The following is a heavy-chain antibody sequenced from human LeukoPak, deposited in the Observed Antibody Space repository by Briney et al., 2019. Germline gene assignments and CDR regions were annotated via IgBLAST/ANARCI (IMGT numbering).Heavy chain of an antibody. CDR3: AREMRWLQLGAFDI. Sequence: PGRSLSLSCAASGFTVSRNYMSWVRQAPGKGLEWVSVIYSGGSTYYADSVKGRFTISRDNSKNTLFLQMNSLRAEDTAVYYCAREMRWLQLGAFDIWGQGSMVTVSS. J-gene: IGHJ3*02. CDR2: IYSGGST. CDR1: GFTVSRNY. V-gene: IGHV3-66*01. D-gene: IGHD5-24*01.